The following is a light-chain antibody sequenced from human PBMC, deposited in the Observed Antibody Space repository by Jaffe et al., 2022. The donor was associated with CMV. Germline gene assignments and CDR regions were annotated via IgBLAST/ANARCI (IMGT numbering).Light chain of an antibody. CDR2: DAS. J-gene: IGKJ2*01. CDR3: QQRSNYYT. Sequence: EIVLTQSPATLSLSPGERATLSCRASQSVRNNHLGWYQQRPGQAPRLLIYDASNRATGIPARFSGSGSGADFTLTISSLEPEDSAIYYCQQRSNYYTFGQGTKLEIK. V-gene: IGKV3-11*01. CDR1: QSVRNNH.